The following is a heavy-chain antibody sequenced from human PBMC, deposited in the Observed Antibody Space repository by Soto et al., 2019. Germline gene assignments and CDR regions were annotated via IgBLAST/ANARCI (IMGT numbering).Heavy chain of an antibody. CDR1: GFTFSSYA. CDR2: ISYDGSNK. D-gene: IGHD5-12*01. Sequence: VGSLRLSCAASGFTFSSYAMHWVRQAPGKGLEWVAVISYDGSNKYYADSMKGRFTISRDNSKNTLYLQMNSLRAEDTAVYYCARVRERGYSATRVLSYYYGMDVWGQGTTVTVSS. CDR3: ARVRERGYSATRVLSYYYGMDV. V-gene: IGHV3-30-3*01. J-gene: IGHJ6*02.